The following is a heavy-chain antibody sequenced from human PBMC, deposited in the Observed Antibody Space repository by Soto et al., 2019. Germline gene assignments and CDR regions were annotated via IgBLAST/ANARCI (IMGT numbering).Heavy chain of an antibody. CDR1: GYTFTSYG. J-gene: IGHJ6*02. D-gene: IGHD3-10*01. CDR2: ISAYNGNT. V-gene: IGHV1-18*01. Sequence: QVQLVQSGAEVKKPGASVKVSCKASGYTFTSYGISWVRQAPGQGLEWMGWISAYNGNTNYAQKLQGRVTMTTDTXTXTXXMELRSRRSDDTAVYYSARDNVLSFGEPYYYGMDVWGQGTTVTVAS. CDR3: ARDNVLSFGEPYYYGMDV.